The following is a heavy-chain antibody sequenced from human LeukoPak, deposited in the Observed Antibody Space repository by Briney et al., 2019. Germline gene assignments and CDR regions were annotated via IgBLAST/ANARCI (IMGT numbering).Heavy chain of an antibody. J-gene: IGHJ4*02. V-gene: IGHV3-23*01. CDR3: ARHKYSSGWLDY. CDR2: ISGSDSST. Sequence: GGSLRLSCAASGFTFSSSAMSWVRQAPGKGLEWVSTISGSDSSTYYADSVKGRFTISRDNSKNTLYLQMNSLRADDTAVYYCARHKYSSGWLDYWGQGTLVTVSS. D-gene: IGHD6-19*01. CDR1: GFTFSSSA.